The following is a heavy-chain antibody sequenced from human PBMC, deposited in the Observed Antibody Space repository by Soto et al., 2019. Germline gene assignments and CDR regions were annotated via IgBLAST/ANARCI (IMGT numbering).Heavy chain of an antibody. CDR2: IYYSGST. CDR3: ARGVDCSSTSCYVPVNWFDP. D-gene: IGHD2-2*01. J-gene: IGHJ5*02. CDR1: GCSISSGGYY. V-gene: IGHV4-31*03. Sequence: SETLSLTCTVSGCSISSGGYYWSWIRQHPGKGLEWIGYIYYSGSTYHNPSLKSRVTISVDTSKNQFSLKLSSVTAADTAVYYCARGVDCSSTSCYVPVNWFDPWGQGTLVTVSS.